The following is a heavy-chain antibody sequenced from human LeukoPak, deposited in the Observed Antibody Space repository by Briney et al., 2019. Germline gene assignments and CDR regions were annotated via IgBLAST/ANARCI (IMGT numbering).Heavy chain of an antibody. Sequence: GGSLRLSCAASGFTFSSYSMNWVRQAPGKGLEWVSYISSSGSTMYYADSVKGRFTISRDNAKNSLYLQMNSLRAEDTAVYYCARDFGGAAGPYYYYGMDVWGQGTTVTVSS. J-gene: IGHJ6*02. CDR2: ISSSGSTM. V-gene: IGHV3-48*04. D-gene: IGHD6-13*01. CDR1: GFTFSSYS. CDR3: ARDFGGAAGPYYYYGMDV.